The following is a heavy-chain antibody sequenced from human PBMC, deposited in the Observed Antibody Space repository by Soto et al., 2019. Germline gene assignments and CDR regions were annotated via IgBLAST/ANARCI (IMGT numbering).Heavy chain of an antibody. J-gene: IGHJ4*02. V-gene: IGHV4-4*02. CDR3: TANGYYSLDY. Sequence: QVQLQESGPGLVKPSRTLSLTCSVSGDSITNDRWWSWVRQSPGKGLEWIGEIYHSGRTNYNPSLKSRVIISVDKSKNNFSLTLSSVTAADTAVYYCTANGYYSLDYWGQGSLVTVSS. CDR1: GDSITNDRW. D-gene: IGHD5-12*01. CDR2: IYHSGRT.